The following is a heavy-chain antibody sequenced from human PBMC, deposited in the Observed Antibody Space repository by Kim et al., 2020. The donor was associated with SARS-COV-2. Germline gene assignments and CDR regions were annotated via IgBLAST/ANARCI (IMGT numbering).Heavy chain of an antibody. Sequence: VSTYSADSLKGRFTISRDNSRNSHYLQMNNLRAEDTALYYCAKGRLYSDYWGQGTLVTVSS. CDR2: VST. J-gene: IGHJ4*02. D-gene: IGHD5-12*01. CDR3: AKGRLYSDY. V-gene: IGHV3-23*01.